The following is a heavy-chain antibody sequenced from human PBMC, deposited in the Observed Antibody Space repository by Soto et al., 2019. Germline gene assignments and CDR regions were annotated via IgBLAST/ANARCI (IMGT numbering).Heavy chain of an antibody. CDR2: ISAYNGNT. V-gene: IGHV1-18*01. CDR1: GYTFTSYG. Sequence: QVQLVQSGAEVKKPGASVKVSCKASGYTFTSYGISWVRQAPGQGLEWMGWISAYNGNTNYAQKLQGRATMTTDTSTSTXVMXLXTLRSDDTAVYYCARDLPDCISTSCYEGGYYYGMDVWGQGTTVTVSS. J-gene: IGHJ6*02. D-gene: IGHD2-2*01. CDR3: ARDLPDCISTSCYEGGYYYGMDV.